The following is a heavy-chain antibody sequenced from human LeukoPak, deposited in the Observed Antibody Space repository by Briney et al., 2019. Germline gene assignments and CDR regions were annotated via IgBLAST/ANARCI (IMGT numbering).Heavy chain of an antibody. V-gene: IGHV4-59*12. J-gene: IGHJ4*02. CDR2: IYYSGST. Sequence: SETLSLTCTVSGGSISSYYWSWIRQPPGKGLEWIGYIYYSGSTTYNPSLKSRVTISVDTSKNQFSLKLSSVTAADTAVYYCARRSTVVKGTFDYWGQGTLVTVSS. D-gene: IGHD4-23*01. CDR3: ARRSTVVKGTFDY. CDR1: GGSISSYY.